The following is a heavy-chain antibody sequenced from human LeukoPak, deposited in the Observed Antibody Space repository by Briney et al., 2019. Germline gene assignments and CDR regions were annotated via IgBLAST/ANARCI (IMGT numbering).Heavy chain of an antibody. J-gene: IGHJ4*02. Sequence: GGSLRLSCAASGFTFSSYAMHWVGQAPGKGLGWGAVISYDGSNKYYADSVKGRFTISRDNSKNTLYLQMNSLRAEDTAVYYCARDSSSWYDTAGPFDYWGQGTLVTVSS. V-gene: IGHV3-30-3*01. CDR1: GFTFSSYA. CDR2: ISYDGSNK. CDR3: ARDSSSWYDTAGPFDY. D-gene: IGHD6-13*01.